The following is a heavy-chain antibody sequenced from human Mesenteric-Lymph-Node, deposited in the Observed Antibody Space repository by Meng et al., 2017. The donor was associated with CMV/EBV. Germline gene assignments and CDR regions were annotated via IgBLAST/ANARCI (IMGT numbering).Heavy chain of an antibody. V-gene: IGHV3-66*01. Sequence: GHWVEAGGGLAQAGGSLRLACEGSGFNVRDKYMRWVRQAPGKGLEWVCIIYRGDNTYYIDSVKDRFTVSRDNSKNTMYLQMNSLRVEDTAVYYCTGDSVSNPNLDYWGQGTLVTVSS. J-gene: IGHJ4*02. CDR1: GFNVRDKY. D-gene: IGHD3-10*01. CDR3: TGDSVSNPNLDY. CDR2: IYRGDNT.